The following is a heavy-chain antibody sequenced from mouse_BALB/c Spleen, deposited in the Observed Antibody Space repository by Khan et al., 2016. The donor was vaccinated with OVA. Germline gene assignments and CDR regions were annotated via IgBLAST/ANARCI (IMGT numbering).Heavy chain of an antibody. D-gene: IGHD1-1*01. V-gene: IGHV1-4*01. CDR1: GYIFTSYM. CDR3: ARGGYGSFGY. Sequence: QVQLKQSGAELARPGASVKMSCKASGYIFTSYMMHWVKQRPGQGLEWIGDINPSSDYNNYNQKFKDKATLTADKSSSTDYMQLSSLTSEDSAVYYCARGGYGSFGYWGQGTLVTVSA. CDR2: INPSSDYN. J-gene: IGHJ3*01.